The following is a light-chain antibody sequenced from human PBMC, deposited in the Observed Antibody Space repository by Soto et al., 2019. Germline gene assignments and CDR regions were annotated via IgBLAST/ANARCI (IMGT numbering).Light chain of an antibody. CDR3: CSYAGSVTVT. CDR1: SSDVANYNL. Sequence: QSVLTQPASVSGSPGQSITISCTGTSSDVANYNLVSWYQHHPGKAPQLIIYATTKRPSGVSNRYSGSKSGNTASLTISGLQAEDEANYYCCSYAGSVTVTFGGGTKLTVL. J-gene: IGLJ2*01. CDR2: ATT. V-gene: IGLV2-23*01.